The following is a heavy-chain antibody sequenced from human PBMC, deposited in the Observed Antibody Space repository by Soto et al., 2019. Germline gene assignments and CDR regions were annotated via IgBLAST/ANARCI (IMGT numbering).Heavy chain of an antibody. J-gene: IGHJ6*02. Sequence: SQTLSLTCAISGDSVSSNSAAWNWIRQSPSRGLEWLGRTYYRSKWYNDYAGSVKSRITINPDKSKNQFSLQLNSVTPEDTAVYYCARERLIVPAAIRDNYYYGMDVWGQGTTVTVSS. CDR2: TYYRSKWYN. CDR3: ARERLIVPAAIRDNYYYGMDV. D-gene: IGHD2-2*02. V-gene: IGHV6-1*01. CDR1: GDSVSSNSAA.